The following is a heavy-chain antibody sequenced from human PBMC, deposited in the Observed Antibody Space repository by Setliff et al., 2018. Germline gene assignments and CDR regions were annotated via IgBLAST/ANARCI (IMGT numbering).Heavy chain of an antibody. J-gene: IGHJ6*03. D-gene: IGHD5-18*01. CDR1: GYPFTNYG. V-gene: IGHV1-18*01. CDR2: ISTYNVNT. Sequence: WASVKVSCKASGYPFTNYGITWVRQAPGQGLEWLGWISTYNVNTTYAQKLQDRVTMTTDTSTSTAYMELSSLRFEDTAVYYCAREGVDTRSSTDYRYYMDVWGKGTTVTVSS. CDR3: AREGVDTRSSTDYRYYMDV.